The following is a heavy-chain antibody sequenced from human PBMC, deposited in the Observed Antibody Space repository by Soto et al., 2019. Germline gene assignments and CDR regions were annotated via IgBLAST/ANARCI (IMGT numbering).Heavy chain of an antibody. CDR2: ISGSGGST. J-gene: IGHJ5*02. D-gene: IGHD3-3*01. CDR1: GFTFSSYA. CDR3: AKEVLRFLEWTRNWFDP. V-gene: IGHV3-23*01. Sequence: GGSLRLSCAASGFTFSSYAMSWVRQAPGKGLDWVSAISGSGGSTYYADSVKGRFTISRDNSKNTLYLQMNSLRAEDTAVYYCAKEVLRFLEWTRNWFDPWGQGTLVTVSS.